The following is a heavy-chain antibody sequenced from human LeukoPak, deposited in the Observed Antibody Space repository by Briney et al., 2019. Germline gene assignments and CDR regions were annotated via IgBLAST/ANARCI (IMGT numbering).Heavy chain of an antibody. D-gene: IGHD5-18*01. CDR2: MYYSGST. CDR3: ASGAYSFYYMDV. CDR1: GGSIRSYY. J-gene: IGHJ6*03. V-gene: IGHV4-59*01. Sequence: ETLSLTCTVSGGSIRSYYWSWIRQPPGKGLEWIGYMYYSGSTSYNPSLKSRVTISVDTSKNQFSLKLSSVTAADTAVYYCASGAYSFYYMDVWGKGTTVTISS.